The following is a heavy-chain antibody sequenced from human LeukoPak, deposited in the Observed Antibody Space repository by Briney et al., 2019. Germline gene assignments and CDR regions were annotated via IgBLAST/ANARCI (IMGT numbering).Heavy chain of an antibody. CDR3: ARSLDFPSWFDP. CDR2: IIPIFGTA. J-gene: IGHJ5*02. V-gene: IGHV1-69*13. CDR1: GGTFSSYA. Sequence: SVKVSCKASGGTFSSYAISWVRQAPGQGLEWMGGIIPIFGTANYAQKFQGRVTITADESTSTAYMELSSLRSEDTAVYYCARSLDFPSWFDPWGQGTLVTVSS.